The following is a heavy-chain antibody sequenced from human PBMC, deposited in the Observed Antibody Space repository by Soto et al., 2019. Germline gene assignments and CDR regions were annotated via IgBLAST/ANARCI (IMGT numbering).Heavy chain of an antibody. CDR1: GGTFSSYA. D-gene: IGHD3-10*01. V-gene: IGHV1-69*13. CDR3: AREPYYYGSGSKTFDY. J-gene: IGHJ4*02. Sequence: SVKVSCKASGGTFSSYAISWVRQAPGQGLEWMGGIIPIFGTANCAQKFQGRVTITADESTSTAYMELSSLRSEDTAVYYCAREPYYYGSGSKTFDYWGQGTLVTVSS. CDR2: IIPIFGTA.